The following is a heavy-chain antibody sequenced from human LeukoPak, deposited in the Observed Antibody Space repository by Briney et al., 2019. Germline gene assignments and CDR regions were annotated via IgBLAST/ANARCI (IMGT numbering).Heavy chain of an antibody. CDR3: VRYRSDYSMQY. V-gene: IGHV3-7*05. J-gene: IGHJ4*02. CDR2: IKQDGSEK. Sequence: GGSLRLSCSASGFTFSSYAMHWVRQAPGKGLEWVANIKQDGSEKYYVDSVKGRFTISRDNAKNSLYLQMNSLRAEDTAVYYCVRYRSDYSMQYWGPGTLVTVSS. D-gene: IGHD4-11*01. CDR1: GFTFSSYA.